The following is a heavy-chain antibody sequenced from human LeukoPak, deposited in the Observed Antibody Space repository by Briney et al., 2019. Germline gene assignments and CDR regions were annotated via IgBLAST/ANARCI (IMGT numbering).Heavy chain of an antibody. V-gene: IGHV4-59*01. Sequence: PSETLSLTCTVSGGSISTYYWNWIRQPPGKGLEWIGYIYYSGSTNYNPSLKSRVTISVDTSKNQFSLKLSSVTAADTAVYYCARAKGSGSYIDPWGQGTLVTVSS. D-gene: IGHD3-10*01. CDR3: ARAKGSGSYIDP. CDR2: IYYSGST. CDR1: GGSISTYY. J-gene: IGHJ5*02.